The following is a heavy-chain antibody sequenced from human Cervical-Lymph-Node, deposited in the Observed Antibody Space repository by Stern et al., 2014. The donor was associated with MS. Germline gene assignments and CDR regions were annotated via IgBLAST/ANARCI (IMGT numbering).Heavy chain of an antibody. CDR1: GFTFSSYD. J-gene: IGHJ2*01. V-gene: IGHV3-13*01. Sequence: EVQLEESGGGLVQPGGSLRLSCAASGFTFSSYDMHWVRQASGKGLEWVSAITTIGDAHSPGSVKGRFTISRENAKNSLYLQMNSLRAGDTAVYYCARDKRGYGGYFDLWGRGTLVTVSS. CDR3: ARDKRGYGGYFDL. CDR2: ITTIGDA. D-gene: IGHD3-3*01.